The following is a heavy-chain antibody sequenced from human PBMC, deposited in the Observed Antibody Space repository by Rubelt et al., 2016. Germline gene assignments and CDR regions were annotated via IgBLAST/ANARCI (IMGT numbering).Heavy chain of an antibody. CDR2: INHSGGT. D-gene: IGHD5-24*01. CDR3: AKGERWLQLYFLH. Sequence: QVQLRQWGAGLLKPSETLSLTCGVSGGSFSGHYWNWIRQPPGKGLEWIGDINHSGGTNYNPSLKSRVTISGDTSKNQFSLNLNSVTGADTAVYYCAKGERWLQLYFLHWGRGTLVTVSS. CDR1: GGSFSGHY. V-gene: IGHV4-34*01. J-gene: IGHJ1*01.